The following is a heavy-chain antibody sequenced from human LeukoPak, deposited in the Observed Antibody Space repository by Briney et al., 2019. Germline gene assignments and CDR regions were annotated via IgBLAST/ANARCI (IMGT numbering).Heavy chain of an antibody. V-gene: IGHV3-7*01. CDR2: IKQDGSEK. CDR3: AREPRSRYYYGSGASWFDP. J-gene: IGHJ5*02. Sequence: GGSLRLSCAASGFTFSGYWMSWVRQAPGKGLEWVANIKQDGSEKYYVDSVKGRFTISRDNAKNSLYLQMNSLRAEDTAVYYCAREPRSRYYYGSGASWFDPWGQGTLVTVSS. CDR1: GFTFSGYW. D-gene: IGHD3-10*01.